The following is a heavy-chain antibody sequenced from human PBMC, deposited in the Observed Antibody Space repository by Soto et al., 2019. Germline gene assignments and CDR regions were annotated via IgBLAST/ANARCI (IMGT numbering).Heavy chain of an antibody. CDR1: GYTFSTYY. D-gene: IGHD3-22*01. J-gene: IGHJ4*02. CDR2: INPSGGSA. CDR3: ARDIGYNGYYCPDY. V-gene: IGHV1-46*01. Sequence: QVQLVQSGAEVRKPRASVKVSGKASGYTFSTYYIHWVRQAAGQGVVWMGMINPSGGSATYALKFQGRVTMTSDSSTSTVFMELSSLRSEDTAVYYCARDIGYNGYYCPDYWGQGSLVTVSS.